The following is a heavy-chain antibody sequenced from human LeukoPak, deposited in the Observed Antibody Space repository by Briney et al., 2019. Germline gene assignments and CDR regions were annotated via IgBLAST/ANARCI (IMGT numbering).Heavy chain of an antibody. V-gene: IGHV4-59*01. D-gene: IGHD6-6*01. CDR1: GGSISSSY. CDR2: IHYTGST. J-gene: IGHJ4*02. CDR3: ARGLVRVTHFEN. Sequence: PSETLSLTCTVSGGSISSSYWSWIRQPPGKGLKWIGFIHYTGSTNYNPSLKSRVTISVDTSKNQFSLKLTSVTAADTAVYYCARGLVRVTHFENWGQGTLVTVFS.